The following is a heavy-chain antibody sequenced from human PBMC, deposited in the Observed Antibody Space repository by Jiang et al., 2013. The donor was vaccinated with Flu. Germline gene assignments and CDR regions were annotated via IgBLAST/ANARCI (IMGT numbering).Heavy chain of an antibody. J-gene: IGHJ6*02. CDR2: LNPSGGST. Sequence: GAEVKKPGASVKVSCKASGYTFTSYYMHWVRQAPGQGLEWMGILNPSGGSTSYAQKFQGRVTMTRDTSTSTVYMELSSLRSEDTAVYYCARTPSIVVVVAAMGAYGMDVWGQGTTVTVSS. D-gene: IGHD2-15*01. V-gene: IGHV1-46*03. CDR1: GYTFTSYY. CDR3: ARTPSIVVVVAAMGAYGMDV.